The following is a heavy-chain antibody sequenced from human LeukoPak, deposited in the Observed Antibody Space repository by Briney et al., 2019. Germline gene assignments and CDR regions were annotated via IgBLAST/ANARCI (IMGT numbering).Heavy chain of an antibody. Sequence: PSETLSLTCTVSGYSISSGYYWGWVRQPPGKGLEWIGSIYHSGSTYYNPSLKSRVTISVDPSKNHFSLKMSSVTAAETAVYYCARDAPYGGKAGDFDYWGQGTLVTVSS. CDR3: ARDAPYGGKAGDFDY. D-gene: IGHD4-23*01. CDR2: IYHSGST. V-gene: IGHV4-38-2*02. J-gene: IGHJ4*02. CDR1: GYSISSGYY.